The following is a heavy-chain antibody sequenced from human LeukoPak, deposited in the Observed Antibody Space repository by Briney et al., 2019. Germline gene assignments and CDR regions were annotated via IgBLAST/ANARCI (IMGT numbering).Heavy chain of an antibody. CDR3: AKSVGSGWYVAGWFDP. D-gene: IGHD6-19*01. J-gene: IGHJ5*02. V-gene: IGHV3-23*01. CDR2: ISGSGGST. Sequence: QPGGSLRLSCAASGFTFSNYAMSWVRQAPGKGLEWVSTISGSGGSTYYADSVKGRFTISRDNSKNTLYVQMNSLRAEDTAVYYCAKSVGSGWYVAGWFDPWGQGTLVTVSS. CDR1: GFTFSNYA.